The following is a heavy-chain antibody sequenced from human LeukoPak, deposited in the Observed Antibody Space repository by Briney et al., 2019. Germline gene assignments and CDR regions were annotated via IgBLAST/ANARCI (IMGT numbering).Heavy chain of an antibody. CDR1: GGSISSYY. Sequence: PSETLSLTCTVSGGSISSYYWGWIRQPPGKGLEWIGYIYYSGSTNYNPSLKSRVTISVDTSKNQFSLKLSSVTAADTAVYYCARSLSSTRSWFDPWGQGTLVTVSS. D-gene: IGHD2-2*01. V-gene: IGHV4-59*01. J-gene: IGHJ5*02. CDR3: ARSLSSTRSWFDP. CDR2: IYYSGST.